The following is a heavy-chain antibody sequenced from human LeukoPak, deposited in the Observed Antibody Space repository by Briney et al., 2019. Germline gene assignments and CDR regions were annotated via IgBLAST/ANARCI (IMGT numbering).Heavy chain of an antibody. J-gene: IGHJ1*01. Sequence: GGSLRLSCAASGFAFNTYAVHWVRQAPGKGLEWVAVISYDGNTKYYADSVKGRFTISRDNSKNTLYLQMDSLRAEDTAVYYCAKALPATPKYYYDSSGYYLYFQHWGQGTLVTVSS. CDR2: ISYDGNTK. CDR3: AKALPATPKYYYDSSGYYLYFQH. CDR1: GFAFNTYA. D-gene: IGHD3-22*01. V-gene: IGHV3-30-3*01.